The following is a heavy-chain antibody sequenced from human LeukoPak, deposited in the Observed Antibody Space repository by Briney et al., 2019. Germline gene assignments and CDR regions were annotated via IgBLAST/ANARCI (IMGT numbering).Heavy chain of an antibody. CDR2: ISSSSIYI. Sequence: GGSLRLSCAASGFTSSRYSMNWVRQAPGKGLEWVSSISSSSIYIYYADSVKGRFTISRDNAKNSLYLQVSSLRAEDTAVYYCAREERDGYNYYWYFDLWGRGTPVTVSS. J-gene: IGHJ2*01. CDR3: AREERDGYNYYWYFDL. V-gene: IGHV3-21*01. CDR1: GFTSSRYS. D-gene: IGHD5-24*01.